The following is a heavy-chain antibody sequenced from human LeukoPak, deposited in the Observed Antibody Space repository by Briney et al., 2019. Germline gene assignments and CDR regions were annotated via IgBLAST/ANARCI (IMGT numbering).Heavy chain of an antibody. CDR1: GGSISSYY. J-gene: IGHJ6*03. D-gene: IGHD2-2*01. CDR3: ASQPNLSYYYYMDV. V-gene: IGHV4-59*05. CDR2: IYYSGST. Sequence: SETLSLTCTVSGGSISSYYWSWIRQPPGKGLEWIGSIYYSGSTYYNPSLKSRVTISVDTSKNQFSLKLSSVTAADTAVYYCASQPNLSYYYYMDVWGKGTTVTVSS.